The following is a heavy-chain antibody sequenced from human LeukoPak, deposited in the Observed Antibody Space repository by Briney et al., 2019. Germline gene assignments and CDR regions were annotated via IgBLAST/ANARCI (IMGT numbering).Heavy chain of an antibody. V-gene: IGHV4-39*01. Sequence: PSETLSLTCTVSGGSISSSSYYWGWIRQPPGKGLEWIGSIYYSRSTYYNPSLKSRVTISVDTSKNQFSLKLSSVTAADTAVYYCASIAVAGTLDYWGQGTLVTVSS. J-gene: IGHJ4*02. CDR1: GGSISSSSYY. D-gene: IGHD6-19*01. CDR3: ASIAVAGTLDY. CDR2: IYYSRST.